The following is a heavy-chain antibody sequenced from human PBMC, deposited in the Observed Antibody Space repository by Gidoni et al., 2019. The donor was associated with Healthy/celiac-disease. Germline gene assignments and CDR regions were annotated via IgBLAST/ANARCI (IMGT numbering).Heavy chain of an antibody. V-gene: IGHV3-23*01. J-gene: IGHJ6*03. CDR2: ISGGGGST. CDR3: AKEGVRDPLPYYYYMDV. CDR1: GFTFSSYA. Sequence: EVQQLESGGGLVQPGGSLRLSCAASGFTFSSYAMSWVRQAPGKGRGWVSAISGGGGSTYYADSVKGRFTISRDNSKNTLYLQMNSLRAEDTAVYYCAKEGVRDPLPYYYYMDVWGKGTTVTVSS. D-gene: IGHD3-10*01.